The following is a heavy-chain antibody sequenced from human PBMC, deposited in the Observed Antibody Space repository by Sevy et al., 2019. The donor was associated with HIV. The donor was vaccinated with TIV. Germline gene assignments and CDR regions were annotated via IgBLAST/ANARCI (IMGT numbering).Heavy chain of an antibody. Sequence: GGSLRLSCAASGFTFSSYAMHWVRQAPGKGLEWVAVISYDGSNKYYADSVKGRFTISRDNSKNTLYLQMNSLRAEDRVVYYCAGELRITMVAGKRCSFYYYDGMDVWGQGTTVTVSS. J-gene: IGHJ6*02. CDR1: GFTFSSYA. CDR2: ISYDGSNK. V-gene: IGHV3-30-3*01. CDR3: AGELRITMVAGKRCSFYYYDGMDV. D-gene: IGHD3-10*01.